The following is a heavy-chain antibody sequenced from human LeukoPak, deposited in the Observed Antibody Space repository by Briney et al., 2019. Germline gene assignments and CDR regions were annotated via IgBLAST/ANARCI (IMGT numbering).Heavy chain of an antibody. V-gene: IGHV3-23*01. D-gene: IGHD3-9*01. CDR3: AKGENFDWGYNWFDP. Sequence: GSLRLSCAASGFTFSSYAMSWVRQAPGKGLEWVSAISGSGGSTYYADSVKGRFTISRDNSKNTLYLQMNSLRAEDTAVYYCAKGENFDWGYNWFDPWGQGTLVTVSS. CDR1: GFTFSSYA. J-gene: IGHJ5*02. CDR2: ISGSGGST.